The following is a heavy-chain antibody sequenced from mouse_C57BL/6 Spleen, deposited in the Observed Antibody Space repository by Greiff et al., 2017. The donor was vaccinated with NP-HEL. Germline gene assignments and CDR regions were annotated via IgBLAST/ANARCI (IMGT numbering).Heavy chain of an antibody. CDR3: ARVITTVVARYWYFDV. Sequence: QVHVKQSGAELARPGASVKLSCKASGYTFTSYGISWVKQRTGQGLEWIGEIYPRSGNTYYNEKFKGKATLTADKSSSTAYMELRSLTSEDSAVYFCARVITTVVARYWYFDVWGTGTTVTVSS. CDR2: IYPRSGNT. J-gene: IGHJ1*03. V-gene: IGHV1-81*01. D-gene: IGHD1-1*01. CDR1: GYTFTSYG.